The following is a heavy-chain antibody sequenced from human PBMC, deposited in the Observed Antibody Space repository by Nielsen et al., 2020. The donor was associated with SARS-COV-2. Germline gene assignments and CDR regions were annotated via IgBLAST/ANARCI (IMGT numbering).Heavy chain of an antibody. D-gene: IGHD2-2*01. CDR2: VSHSGSI. V-gene: IGHV4-4*01. J-gene: IGHJ6*04. CDR3: ARGDLVVVPSPILGLWPLFYDVDLDG. Sequence: GSLRLSCAVSGGSVSSNDWWTWVRQSPGKGLEWIGEVSHSGSINYNPSLKSRVTLSMDKSKRQFSLRLTSVSAADTAVYFCARGDLVVVPSPILGLWPLFYDVDLDGGGKVTTVSVSS. CDR1: GGSVSSNDW.